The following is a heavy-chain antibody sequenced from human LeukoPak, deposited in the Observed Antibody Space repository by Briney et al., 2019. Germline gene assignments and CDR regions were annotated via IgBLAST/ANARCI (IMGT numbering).Heavy chain of an antibody. CDR2: ILNRSHCT. V-gene: IGHV3-23*01. Sequence: GGSLRLSCPASGIIFSSYAMGWVHQAPGKGLEWVSSILNRSHCTYYGDPVKGRFTNSRDKSKNTLYLQMNRLRAQDTAVCYCAKYTYDSSDYFYYFDYWGQGTLVTVSS. CDR3: AKYTYDSSDYFYYFDY. CDR1: GIIFSSYA. J-gene: IGHJ4*02. D-gene: IGHD3-22*01.